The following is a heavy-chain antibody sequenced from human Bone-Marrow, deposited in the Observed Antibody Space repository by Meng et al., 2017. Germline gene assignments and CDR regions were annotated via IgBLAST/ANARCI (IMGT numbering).Heavy chain of an antibody. CDR3: ARVRVEYWYFDL. CDR2: IYHSGST. J-gene: IGHJ2*01. CDR1: GGSIRSSNW. Sequence: QVPWQGPGPGLVKPSGTLSLTCAVSGGSIRSSNWWSWVRQPPGKGLEWIGEIYHSGSTNYNPSLKSRVTISVDKSKNQFSLKLSSVTAADTAVYYCARVRVEYWYFDLWGRGTLVTVSS. V-gene: IGHV4-4*02.